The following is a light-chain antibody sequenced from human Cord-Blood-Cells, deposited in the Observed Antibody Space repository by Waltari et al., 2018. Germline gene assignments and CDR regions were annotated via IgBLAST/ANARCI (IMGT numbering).Light chain of an antibody. J-gene: IGLJ3*02. CDR2: EGS. CDR3: CSYAGSSTWV. CDR1: SSYVGSYNL. V-gene: IGLV2-23*01. Sequence: QSALTQPASVSGSPGQSITISCTGTSSYVGSYNLVSWYQQHPGKDPKLMIYEGSKRPSGVSNRFSGAKSGNTASLTISGLQAEDEADYYCCSYAGSSTWVFGGGTKLTVL.